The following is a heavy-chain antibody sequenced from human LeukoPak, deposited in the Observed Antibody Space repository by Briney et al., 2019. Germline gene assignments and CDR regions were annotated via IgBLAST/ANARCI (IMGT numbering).Heavy chain of an antibody. CDR2: ISYDGSNK. D-gene: IGHD2-2*01. J-gene: IGHJ4*02. Sequence: PGGSLRPFCAASGFTFSSYAMPWVRQAPGKGLEWVAVISYDGSNKYYADSVKGRFTISRDNSKNTLYLQMNSLRAEDTAVYYCARVKCSSTSCSRYYFDYWGQGTLVTVSS. CDR3: ARVKCSSTSCSRYYFDY. CDR1: GFTFSSYA. V-gene: IGHV3-30-3*01.